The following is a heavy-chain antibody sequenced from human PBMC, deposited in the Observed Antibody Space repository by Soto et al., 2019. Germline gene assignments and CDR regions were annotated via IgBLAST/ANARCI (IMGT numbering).Heavy chain of an antibody. D-gene: IGHD4-17*01. Sequence: GGSLRLSCAASGFTFSSHAMSWVRQAPGKGLEWVSAISGSGGSTYYADSVKGRFTISRDNSKNTLYPQMNSLRAEDTAVYYCAKDIVRGDYGNYYYGMDVWGQGTTVTVSS. J-gene: IGHJ6*02. CDR1: GFTFSSHA. V-gene: IGHV3-23*01. CDR3: AKDIVRGDYGNYYYGMDV. CDR2: ISGSGGST.